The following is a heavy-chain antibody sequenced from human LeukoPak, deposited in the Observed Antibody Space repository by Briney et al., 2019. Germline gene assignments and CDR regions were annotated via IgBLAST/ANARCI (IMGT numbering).Heavy chain of an antibody. J-gene: IGHJ4*02. Sequence: PSETLSLTCTVSGGSISSSSYYWGWIRQPPGKGLEWIGSIYYSGSTYYNPSLKSRVTISVDTSKNQFSLKLSSVTAADTAVYYCGRGNLRLGELSPIDYCGQGTLVTVSS. CDR1: GGSISSSSYY. D-gene: IGHD3-16*02. CDR2: IYYSGST. CDR3: GRGNLRLGELSPIDY. V-gene: IGHV4-39*01.